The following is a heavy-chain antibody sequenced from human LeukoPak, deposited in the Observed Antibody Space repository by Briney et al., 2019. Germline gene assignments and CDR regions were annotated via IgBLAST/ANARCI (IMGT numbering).Heavy chain of an antibody. V-gene: IGHV4-59*08. J-gene: IGHJ5*02. CDR3: ARLEYQLLFPWFDP. Sequence: SETLSLTCTVSGGSISSYYWSWIRQPPGKGLEWIGYIYYSGSTNYNPSLKSRVTISVDTSKNQFSLKLSSVTAADTAVYYCARLEYQLLFPWFDPWGQGTLVTVSS. D-gene: IGHD2-2*01. CDR2: IYYSGST. CDR1: GGSISSYY.